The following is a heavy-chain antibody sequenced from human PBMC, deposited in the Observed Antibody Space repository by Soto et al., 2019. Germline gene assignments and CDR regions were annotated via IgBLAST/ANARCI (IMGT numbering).Heavy chain of an antibody. V-gene: IGHV3-53*01. CDR1: GFTVSSNY. CDR3: ARDLYCGGSCIDNFDI. Sequence: GGSLRLSCAVSGFTVSSNYMSWIRQAPGKGLEWVSVIYSGGNTYYADSVRGRFTISRDNSKNTLYLQMNSLRAEDTAVYYCARDLYCGGSCIDNFDIWGQGTMVPV. J-gene: IGHJ3*02. CDR2: IYSGGNT. D-gene: IGHD2-21*01.